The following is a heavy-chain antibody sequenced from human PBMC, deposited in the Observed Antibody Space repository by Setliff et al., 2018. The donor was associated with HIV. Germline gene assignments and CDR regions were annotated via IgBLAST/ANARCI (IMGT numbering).Heavy chain of an antibody. Sequence: GGSLRPSCAASGFSFSNFWMQWVRQAPREGLVCVARMDGDGKYILYADSVKGRFTISRDNAKNTLYLQMNSLRDEDTAVYYCARDRGSGTCRGCDYMDVWGKGTTVTVSS. V-gene: IGHV3-74*01. CDR3: ARDRGSGTCRGCDYMDV. CDR2: MDGDGKYI. J-gene: IGHJ6*03. CDR1: GFSFSNFW. D-gene: IGHD3-3*01.